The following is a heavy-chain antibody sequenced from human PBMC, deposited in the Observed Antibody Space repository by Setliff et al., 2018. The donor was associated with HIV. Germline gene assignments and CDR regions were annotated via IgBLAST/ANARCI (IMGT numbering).Heavy chain of an antibody. CDR2: MKEGGRT. CDR3: ARWPPHRSSDYDQEYYFDY. Sequence: SETLSLTCALSGDSLNSDAFSWSWIRLPPGEGLEWIGYMKEGGRTYYNPSLRSRVTITSDTSKNQFSLKLSSVTAADTAVYYCARWPPHRSSDYDQEYYFDYWGQGTLVTVSS. V-gene: IGHV4-30-2*01. D-gene: IGHD3-22*01. CDR1: GDSLNSDAFS. J-gene: IGHJ4*02.